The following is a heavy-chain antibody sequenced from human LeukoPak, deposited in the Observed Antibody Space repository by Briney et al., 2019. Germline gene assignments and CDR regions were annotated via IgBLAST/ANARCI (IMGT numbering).Heavy chain of an antibody. CDR1: GGSVSSGSYY. V-gene: IGHV4-61*01. D-gene: IGHD2-2*02. J-gene: IGHJ4*02. CDR3: ARALVGYYTTYYFDY. CDR2: IYYSGST. Sequence: PSETLSLTCTVSGGSVSSGSYYWRWIRQPPGKGLEWIGYIYYSGSTNYNPSLKSRVTISVDTSKNQFSLKLSSVTAADTAVYYCARALVGYYTTYYFDYWGQGTLVTVSS.